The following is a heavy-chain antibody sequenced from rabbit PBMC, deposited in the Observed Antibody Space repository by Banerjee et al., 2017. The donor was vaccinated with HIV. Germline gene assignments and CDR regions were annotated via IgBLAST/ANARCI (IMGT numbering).Heavy chain of an antibody. CDR3: ASGPVSDNNYLLYFSW. CDR1: GIDFSTYAY. CDR2: IYVGSSGGT. D-gene: IGHD4-2*01. Sequence: QSLEESGGDLVKPGASLTLTCTAAGIDFSTYAYMCWVRQAPGKGLEWIACIYVGSSGGTYYASWAKGRFTVSKTSSTTVTLQMTSLTAADTATYFCASGPVSDNNYLLYFSWWGQGTLVTVS. J-gene: IGHJ3*01. V-gene: IGHV1S40*01.